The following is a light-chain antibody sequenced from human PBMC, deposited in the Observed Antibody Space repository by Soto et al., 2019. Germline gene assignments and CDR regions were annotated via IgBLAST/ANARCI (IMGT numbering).Light chain of an antibody. CDR1: SSDVGSYNL. CDR2: ETT. Sequence: QSALTQPASVSGSPGQSITISCTGTSSDVGSYNLVSWYQQHPGKAPKLMIYETTKRPSGVPNRFSASKSGNTASLTISGLQAEDEADYYCCSYAGGTTLVFGGGTKLTVL. J-gene: IGLJ2*01. V-gene: IGLV2-23*01. CDR3: CSYAGGTTLV.